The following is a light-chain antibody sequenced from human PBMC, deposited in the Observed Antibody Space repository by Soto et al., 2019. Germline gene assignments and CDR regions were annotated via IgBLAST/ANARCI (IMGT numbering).Light chain of an antibody. Sequence: QSALTQPASVSGSPGQSITISCTGTSSDVGSYNLVSWYQHHPAKAPKLINYDGTKRPSGVSNRFSGSKSGNTASLTVSGLQAEDEADYRCCSYVSDSNVLFGGGTKLTVL. CDR1: SSDVGSYNL. CDR2: DGT. V-gene: IGLV2-23*01. J-gene: IGLJ2*01. CDR3: CSYVSDSNVL.